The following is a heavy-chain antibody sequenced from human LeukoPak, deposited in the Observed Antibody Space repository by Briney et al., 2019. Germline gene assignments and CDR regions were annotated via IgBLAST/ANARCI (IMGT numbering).Heavy chain of an antibody. CDR3: ARQLPTAAADTRGYFDY. V-gene: IGHV4-39*01. Sequence: PSETLSLTCTVSGGSIIIISSSTYYWGWIRQAPGKGLEWIGSLYYGENSHYNPSLKSRATLSVDTSNNQFSLKLTSVTAADAAVYFCARQLPTAAADTRGYFDYWDQGTVVTVSS. D-gene: IGHD6-25*01. J-gene: IGHJ4*02. CDR1: GGSIIIISSSTYY. CDR2: LYYGENS.